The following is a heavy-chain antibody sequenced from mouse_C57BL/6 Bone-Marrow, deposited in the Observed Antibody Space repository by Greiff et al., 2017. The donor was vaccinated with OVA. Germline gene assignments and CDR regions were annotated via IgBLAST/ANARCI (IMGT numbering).Heavy chain of an antibody. V-gene: IGHV1-55*01. CDR2: IYPGSGST. CDR3: AEDYGGFAY. CDR1: GYTFTSYW. D-gene: IGHD2-4*01. J-gene: IGHJ3*01. Sequence: QVQLQQPGAELVKPGASVKMSCKASGYTFTSYWITWVKQRPGQGLEWIGDIYPGSGSTNYNEKFKSKATLTVDNSSSTAYMQLSSLTSEDSAVYYSAEDYGGFAYWGQGTLVTVSA.